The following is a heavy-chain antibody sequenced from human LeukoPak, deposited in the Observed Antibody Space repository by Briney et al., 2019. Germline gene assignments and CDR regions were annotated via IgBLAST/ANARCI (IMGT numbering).Heavy chain of an antibody. CDR3: ARHTDRYSSGWSWFDP. Sequence: ASVKVSCKASGYTFTSYYMHWVRQAPGQGLEWMGIINPSGGSTSYAQKFQGRVTMTRDTSTSTVYMELCSLRSEDTAVYYCARHTDRYSSGWSWFDPWGQGTLVTVSS. CDR2: INPSGGST. V-gene: IGHV1-46*01. D-gene: IGHD6-19*01. J-gene: IGHJ5*02. CDR1: GYTFTSYY.